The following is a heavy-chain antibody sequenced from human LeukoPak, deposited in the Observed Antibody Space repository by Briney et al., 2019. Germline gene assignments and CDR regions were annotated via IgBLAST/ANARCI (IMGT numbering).Heavy chain of an antibody. CDR3: VPYNWNYALNY. V-gene: IGHV3-74*01. D-gene: IGHD1-7*01. CDR2: INGDGSTT. Sequence: PGGSLRLSCAASGFTFSTYWMHWVRQAPGKGLVWVSRINGDGSTTTYADSVKGRFTISRDNAKNTLYLQMNSLRAEDTAVYYCVPYNWNYALNYWGQETLVAVSS. CDR1: GFTFSTYW. J-gene: IGHJ4*02.